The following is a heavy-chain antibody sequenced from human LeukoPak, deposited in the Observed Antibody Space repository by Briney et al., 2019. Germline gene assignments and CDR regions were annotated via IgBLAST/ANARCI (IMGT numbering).Heavy chain of an antibody. V-gene: IGHV3-48*01. Sequence: GGSLRLSCAASGFTFSDYSMNWVRQAPGKGLEWVSYISSSSSTIYYADSVKGRFTISRDNAKNSLYLQMNSLRAEDTAVYYCALLTGMATTSNAFDIWGQGTMVTVSS. CDR2: ISSSSSTI. CDR1: GFTFSDYS. D-gene: IGHD5-24*01. CDR3: ALLTGMATTSNAFDI. J-gene: IGHJ3*02.